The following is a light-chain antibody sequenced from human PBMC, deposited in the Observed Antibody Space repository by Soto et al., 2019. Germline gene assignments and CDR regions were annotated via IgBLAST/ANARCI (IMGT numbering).Light chain of an antibody. V-gene: IGKV4-1*01. CDR3: QQYFSTRT. CDR2: WAS. CDR1: QSVLYSSNNKNY. J-gene: IGKJ1*01. Sequence: DIVMTQSPDSLAVSLVERATINCKSSQSVLYSSNNKNYLAWYQQKPGQPPKLLIYWASTRESGVPDRFSGSGSGRDFTLTISSPQAEDVAVYYCQQYFSTRTFGQGTKVDIK.